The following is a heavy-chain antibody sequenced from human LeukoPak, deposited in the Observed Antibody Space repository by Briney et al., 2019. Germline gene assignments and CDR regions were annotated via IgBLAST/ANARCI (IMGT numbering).Heavy chain of an antibody. CDR2: IYHSGST. CDR3: ARAGYSSSWYVSKGSAEYFQH. Sequence: PGRSLRLSCAASGFTFSSYGMHWVRQAPGKGLEWIGEIYHSGSTNYNPSLKSRVTISVDKSKNQFSLKLSSVTAADTAVYYCARAGYSSSWYVSKGSAEYFQHWGQGTLVTVSS. D-gene: IGHD6-13*01. CDR1: GFTFSSYG. J-gene: IGHJ1*01. V-gene: IGHV4-4*02.